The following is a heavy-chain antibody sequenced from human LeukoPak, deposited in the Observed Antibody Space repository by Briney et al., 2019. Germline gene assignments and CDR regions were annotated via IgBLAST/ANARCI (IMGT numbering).Heavy chain of an antibody. CDR1: GGSISSSSSY. CDR2: IYYSGST. D-gene: IGHD6-13*01. J-gene: IGHJ3*01. CDR3: ARISSSNWYNERGAFDV. V-gene: IGHV4-39*07. Sequence: PSETLSLTCTVSGGSISSSSSYWGWIRQPPGKGLEWIGSIYYSGSTYFNPSLESRVTISVDTSKNQFSLKLRSVTAADTAVYYCARISSSNWYNERGAFDVWGQGTMVTVSS.